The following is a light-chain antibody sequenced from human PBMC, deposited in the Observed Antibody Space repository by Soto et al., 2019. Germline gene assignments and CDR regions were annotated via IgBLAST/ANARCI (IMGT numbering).Light chain of an antibody. CDR3: SSYTDSSNDV. Sequence: QSALTQPASVSGSPGQSITISCTGTSSDLAIYNYVSWYQQQPGKAPKLMIYQVTNRPSGVSNRFSGSRSGNTASITISGLQAEDDADYYCSSYTDSSNDVFGAGTKLTVL. CDR2: QVT. V-gene: IGLV2-14*01. J-gene: IGLJ1*01. CDR1: SSDLAIYNY.